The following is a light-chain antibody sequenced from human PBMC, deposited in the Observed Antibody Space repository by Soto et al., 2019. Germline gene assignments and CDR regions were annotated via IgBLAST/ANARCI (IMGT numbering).Light chain of an antibody. Sequence: EIVMTQSPATLSVSPGERSTLFCRGSQGVSTYLAWYQQKPGQAPRLLIYGPSTRATGIPARFSGSGSETDFTLTISSLQSEDSAVYYCQQYHNWPPITFGQGTRLEIK. V-gene: IGKV3-15*01. CDR3: QQYHNWPPIT. CDR1: QGVSTY. J-gene: IGKJ5*01. CDR2: GPS.